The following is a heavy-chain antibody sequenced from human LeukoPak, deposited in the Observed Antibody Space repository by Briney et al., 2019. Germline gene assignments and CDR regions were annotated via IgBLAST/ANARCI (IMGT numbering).Heavy chain of an antibody. CDR1: GGSISSSDYK. Sequence: SETLSLTCTVSGGSISSSDYKWGWSRQPPGKGLEWIGSIYYSGSTYYNPSLKSRVTISVDMSKNQFSLKVSSVTAADTAVYYCARFPTLYCSGGSCYPPTSNAFDPWGQGTLVIVSS. CDR3: ARFPTLYCSGGSCYPPTSNAFDP. D-gene: IGHD2-15*01. V-gene: IGHV4-39*01. J-gene: IGHJ5*02. CDR2: IYYSGST.